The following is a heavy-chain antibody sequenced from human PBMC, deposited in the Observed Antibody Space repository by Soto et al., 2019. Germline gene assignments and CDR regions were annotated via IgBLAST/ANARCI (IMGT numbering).Heavy chain of an antibody. CDR2: ISSSDSTI. Sequence: GGSLRLSCAASGFTFSSYEMNWVRQAPGKGLERVSYISSSDSTIYYAASVKGRFTISRDNAKNSLYLQMNSLRAEETAVYYCAGSFCGGDCYDAFDIWGQGTMVTVSS. V-gene: IGHV3-48*03. CDR3: AGSFCGGDCYDAFDI. CDR1: GFTFSSYE. J-gene: IGHJ3*02. D-gene: IGHD2-21*02.